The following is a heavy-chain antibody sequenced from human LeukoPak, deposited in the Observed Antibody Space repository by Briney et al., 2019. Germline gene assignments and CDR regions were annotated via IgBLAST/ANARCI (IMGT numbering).Heavy chain of an antibody. D-gene: IGHD3-10*01. Sequence: GGSLRLSCAASGFTFSSYSMNWVRQAPGKGLEWVSSISSSSSYIYYADSGEGRFTISRDNAKNSLYLQMNSRRAEDTAVYYCARGQRAGSGRYYKASVNWGQGTLVTVS. CDR3: ARGQRAGSGRYYKASVN. V-gene: IGHV3-21*01. CDR2: ISSSSSYI. J-gene: IGHJ4*02. CDR1: GFTFSSYS.